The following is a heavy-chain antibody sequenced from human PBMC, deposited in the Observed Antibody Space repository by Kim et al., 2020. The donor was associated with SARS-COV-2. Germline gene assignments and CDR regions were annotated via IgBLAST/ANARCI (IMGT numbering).Heavy chain of an antibody. J-gene: IGHJ6*03. V-gene: IGHV3-21*01. CDR3: ARYLFLPYYYYYMDV. D-gene: IGHD3-22*01. Sequence: GGSLRLSCAASGFTFSSYSMNWVRQAPGKGLEWVSSISSSSSYIYYADSVKGRFTISRDNAKNSLYLQMNSLRAEDTAVYYCARYLFLPYYYYYMDVWGKGTTVTVSS. CDR2: ISSSSSYI. CDR1: GFTFSSYS.